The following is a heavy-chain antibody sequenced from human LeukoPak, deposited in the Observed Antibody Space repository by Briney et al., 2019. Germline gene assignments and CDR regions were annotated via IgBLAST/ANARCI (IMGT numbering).Heavy chain of an antibody. D-gene: IGHD5-24*01. J-gene: IGHJ4*02. CDR3: ARDRLDGYNSNFDY. CDR2: IYYSGST. Sequence: PSETLSLTCTVSGGSISSGGYYWSWIRQHPGTGLEWIVYIYYSGSTYYNPSLKSRVTISVDTSKNQFSLKLSSVTAADTAVYYCARDRLDGYNSNFDYWGQGTLVTVSS. CDR1: GGSISSGGYY. V-gene: IGHV4-31*03.